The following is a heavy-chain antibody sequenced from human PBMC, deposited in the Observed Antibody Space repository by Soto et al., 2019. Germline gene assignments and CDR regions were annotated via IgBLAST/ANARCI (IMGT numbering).Heavy chain of an antibody. J-gene: IGHJ3*01. Sequence: GGSLRLSCAASGFTFSSYSMTWVRPAPGKGLEWVSAISGSGGSTYYADSVKGRFTISRDNSKNTLYLQMNSLRAEDTAVYYCANRLTTPTDLLPYRYYYSSSFQTLDAFDFWGQGTMVTVSS. CDR1: GFTFSSYS. CDR3: ANRLTTPTDLLPYRYYYSSSFQTLDAFDF. V-gene: IGHV3-23*01. D-gene: IGHD6-6*01. CDR2: ISGSGGST.